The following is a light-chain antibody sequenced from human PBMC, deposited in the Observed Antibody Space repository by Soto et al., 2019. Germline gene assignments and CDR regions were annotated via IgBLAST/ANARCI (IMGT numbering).Light chain of an antibody. V-gene: IGKV3-11*01. CDR3: QQRSNWPPYT. Sequence: EIVLTQSPATLSLSPGERATLSCRASQSVSRYLAWYQQKPGQAPMILIYDASNRATGIPSRFSGSGSGTDFTLTISSLEPEDFAVYYCQQRSNWPPYTFGQGTKLEIK. CDR1: QSVSRY. J-gene: IGKJ2*01. CDR2: DAS.